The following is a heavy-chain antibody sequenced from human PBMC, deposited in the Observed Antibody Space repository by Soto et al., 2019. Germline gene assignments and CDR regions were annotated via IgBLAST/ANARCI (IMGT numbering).Heavy chain of an antibody. D-gene: IGHD3-16*01. CDR3: ARDLMGVLEGTDYNGMDV. J-gene: IGHJ6*02. Sequence: GGSLRLSCSASGFTFSTYGMHWVRQAPGKGLEWVALMWNDGSHKEYADSVKGRFTTSRDNSKNTLYLQMNSLRADDTAVYYCARDLMGVLEGTDYNGMDVWGQGTTVTVSS. V-gene: IGHV3-33*01. CDR1: GFTFSTYG. CDR2: MWNDGSHK.